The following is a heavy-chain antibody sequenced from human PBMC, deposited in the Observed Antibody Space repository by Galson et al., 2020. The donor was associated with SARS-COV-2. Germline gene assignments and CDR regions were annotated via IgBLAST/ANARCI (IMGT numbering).Heavy chain of an antibody. CDR3: ARSYSGSYFNWFDP. V-gene: IGHV3-30-3*01. Sequence: GESLKISCAASGFTFSSYAMHWVRPAPGKGLEWVAVISYDGSNKYYADSVKGRFTISRDNSKNTLYLQMNSLRAEDTAVYYCARSYSGSYFNWFDPWGQGTLVTVSS. CDR1: GFTFSSYA. CDR2: ISYDGSNK. D-gene: IGHD1-26*01. J-gene: IGHJ5*02.